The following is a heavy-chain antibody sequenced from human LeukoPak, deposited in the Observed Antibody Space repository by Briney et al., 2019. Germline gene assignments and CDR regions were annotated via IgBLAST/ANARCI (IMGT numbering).Heavy chain of an antibody. Sequence: PGGSLRLSCAASGFTFSSYAMHWVRQAPGKGLEWVAVISYDRSNKYYADSVKGRFTISRDNSKNTLYLQMNSLRAEDTAVYYCARVRSSGWYYFDYWGQGTLVTVSS. CDR1: GFTFSSYA. V-gene: IGHV3-30*04. CDR3: ARVRSSGWYYFDY. CDR2: ISYDRSNK. J-gene: IGHJ4*02. D-gene: IGHD6-19*01.